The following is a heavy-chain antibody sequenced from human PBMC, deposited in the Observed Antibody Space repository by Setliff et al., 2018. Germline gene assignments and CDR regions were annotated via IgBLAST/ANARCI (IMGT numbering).Heavy chain of an antibody. CDR2: IGSKTYGGVA. Sequence: GGSLRLSCTTSGFTFGDYTMTWVRQAPGKGLEWVGLIGSKTYGGVAEYAASVKGRFTISRDDCKSTAYLRMNSLKIEDTAVYYCTRDSVRMIKGDDYYFMDVWGRGTTVTVSS. CDR1: GFTFGDYT. CDR3: TRDSVRMIKGDDYYFMDV. J-gene: IGHJ6*03. V-gene: IGHV3-49*04. D-gene: IGHD3-22*01.